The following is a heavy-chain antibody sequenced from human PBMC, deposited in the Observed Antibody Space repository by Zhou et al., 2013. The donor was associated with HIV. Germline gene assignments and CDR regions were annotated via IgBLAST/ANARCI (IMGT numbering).Heavy chain of an antibody. CDR3: ARQRPGSSGWARVTLTV. CDR1: GGTLSSYA. Sequence: QVQLVQSGAELKKPGSSVRVSCKASGGTLSSYAISWVRQAPGQGLEWMGGTIILYVTVNYAQKLQGRLTITTDESTDTAYMELRSLTSEDTAIYYCARQRPGSSGWARVTLTVWGQGTLVTVSS. J-gene: IGHJ4*02. V-gene: IGHV1-69*05. D-gene: IGHD6-19*01. CDR2: TIILYVTV.